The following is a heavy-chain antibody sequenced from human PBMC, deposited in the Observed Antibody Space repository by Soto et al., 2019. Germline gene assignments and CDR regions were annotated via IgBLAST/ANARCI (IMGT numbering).Heavy chain of an antibody. J-gene: IGHJ4*02. V-gene: IGHV3-43*01. CDR3: AKERGLDY. CDR1: GFTCHDYT. D-gene: IGHD5-12*01. Sequence: GSLLLSCAPSGFTCHDYTLHWVRQAPGKGLEWVSLISWDGSTTSYGDSVKGRFTISRDNSKSFLYLQMNSLRTEDTALYYCAKERGLDYWGQGTLVTVSS. CDR2: ISWDGSTT.